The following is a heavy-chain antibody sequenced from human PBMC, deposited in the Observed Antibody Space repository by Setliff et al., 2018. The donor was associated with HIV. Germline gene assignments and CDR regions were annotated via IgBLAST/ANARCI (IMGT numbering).Heavy chain of an antibody. V-gene: IGHV4-59*05. CDR2: IYYGGNP. CDR1: GGSIRSHY. CDR3: AREPDY. D-gene: IGHD1-1*01. J-gene: IGHJ4*02. Sequence: SETLSLTCTVSGGSIRSHYWSWIRQPPGKGLEWIGSIYYGGNPHYSPSLKSRVTISMDTSRNQFSLKLTSMTAADTAVYYCAREPDYWGQGTLVTVSS.